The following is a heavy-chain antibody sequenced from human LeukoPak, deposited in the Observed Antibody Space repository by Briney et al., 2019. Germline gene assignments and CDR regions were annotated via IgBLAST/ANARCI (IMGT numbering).Heavy chain of an antibody. V-gene: IGHV4-34*01. CDR3: ATIPDYDSSGYYTHFDY. Sequence: SETLSLTCAVYGGSFSGYYWSWIRQPPGKGLEWIGEINHSGSTNYNPSLKSRVTISVDTSKNQFSLKLSSVTAADTAVYYCATIPDYDSSGYYTHFDYWGQGTLVTVSS. J-gene: IGHJ4*02. CDR1: GGSFSGYY. D-gene: IGHD3-22*01. CDR2: INHSGST.